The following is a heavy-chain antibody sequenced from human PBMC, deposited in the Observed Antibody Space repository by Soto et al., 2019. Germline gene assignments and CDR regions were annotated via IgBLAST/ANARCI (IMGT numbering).Heavy chain of an antibody. V-gene: IGHV1-8*01. CDR3: ARERTRGFDP. J-gene: IGHJ5*02. CDR2: MNPNSGNP. Sequence: QVQLVQSGAEVKKPGASVKVSCKASGYTFTSYDINWVRQATGQGLEWMGWMNPNSGNPAYAQKFLGRVTMTRTSSISTAYMELSSLRSEDTAVYYCARERTRGFDPWGQGTLVTVSS. CDR1: GYTFTSYD.